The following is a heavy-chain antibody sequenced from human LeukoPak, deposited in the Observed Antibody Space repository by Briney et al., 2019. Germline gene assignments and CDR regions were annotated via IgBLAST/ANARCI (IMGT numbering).Heavy chain of an antibody. Sequence: GGSLTLSCAASGFTFSTFALSWFRQAPGKGLEWVSAISVVSRTYYAGSVKGRFAISRDSSENTLFLHMNSLRTEDTAIYFCAKEVPGPGWYTVDYWGQGTLVTVSS. CDR2: ISVVSRT. CDR3: AKEVPGPGWYTVDY. J-gene: IGHJ4*02. D-gene: IGHD6-19*01. V-gene: IGHV3-23*01. CDR1: GFTFSTFA.